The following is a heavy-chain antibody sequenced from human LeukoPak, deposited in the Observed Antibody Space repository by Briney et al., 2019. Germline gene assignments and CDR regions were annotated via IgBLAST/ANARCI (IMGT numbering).Heavy chain of an antibody. J-gene: IGHJ4*02. CDR1: GFTVSSNY. D-gene: IGHD6-13*01. V-gene: IGHV3-23*01. Sequence: HPGGSLRLSCAASGFTVSSNYMSWVRQAPGKGLEWVSAISGSGGSTYYADSVKGRFTISRDNSKNTLYLQMNSLRAEDTAVYYCAKVAGWSTGGWGQGTLVTVSS. CDR2: ISGSGGST. CDR3: AKVAGWSTGG.